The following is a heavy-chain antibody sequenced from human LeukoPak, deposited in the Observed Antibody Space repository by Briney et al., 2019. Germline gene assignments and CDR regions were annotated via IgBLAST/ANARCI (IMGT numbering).Heavy chain of an antibody. CDR2: IYTSGST. V-gene: IGHV4-4*07. CDR1: GGSISSYY. CDR3: ARDSGSAGYYDSSGYYYYYYMDV. J-gene: IGHJ6*03. Sequence: SETLSLTCTVSGGSISSYYWSWIRQPAGKGLEWIGRIYTSGSTNYNPSLKSRVTMSVDTSKNQFSLKLSSVTAADTAVYYCARDSGSAGYYDSSGYYYYYYMDVWGKGTTVTVSS. D-gene: IGHD3-22*01.